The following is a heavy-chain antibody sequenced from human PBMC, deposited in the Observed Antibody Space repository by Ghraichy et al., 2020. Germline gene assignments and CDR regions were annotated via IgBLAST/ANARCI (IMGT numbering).Heavy chain of an antibody. Sequence: GGSLRLSCAASGFTVSTNYMSWVRQASGKGLEWVSVIYSGGGTYSADSVNGRFTISRDNPKNTLYLQMNSLRAEDTAVYFCARASYYYDSSGNYRTQWYFDLWGRGTLVTVSS. V-gene: IGHV3-66*01. D-gene: IGHD3-22*01. CDR1: GFTVSTNY. J-gene: IGHJ2*01. CDR2: IYSGGGT. CDR3: ARASYYYDSSGNYRTQWYFDL.